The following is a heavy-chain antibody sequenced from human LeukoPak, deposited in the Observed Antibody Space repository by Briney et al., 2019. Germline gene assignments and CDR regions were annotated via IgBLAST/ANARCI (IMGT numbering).Heavy chain of an antibody. CDR1: GFTFNSYS. CDR2: ISSSSEFI. V-gene: IGHV3-21*01. Sequence: GGSLRLSCAASGFTFNSYSLNWVRQAPGEGLEWVASISSSSEFIHYADSVKGRFTISRDNAKNSLYLQMNSLRAEDTAVYYCARDHDSSGYLDYWGQGTLVTVSS. CDR3: ARDHDSSGYLDY. J-gene: IGHJ4*02. D-gene: IGHD3-22*01.